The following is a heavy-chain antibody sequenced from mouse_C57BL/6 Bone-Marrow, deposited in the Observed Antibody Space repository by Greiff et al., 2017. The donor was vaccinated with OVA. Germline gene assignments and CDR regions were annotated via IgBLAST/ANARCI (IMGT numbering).Heavy chain of an antibody. Sequence: QVQLKESGAELVRPGASVKLSCKASGYTFTDYYINWVKQRPGQGLEWIARIYPGSGNTYYNEKFKGKATLTAEKSSSTAYMQLSSLTSEDSAVYVCARASTGSPDIDYWGQGTTLTVSS. CDR1: GYTFTDYY. CDR2: IYPGSGNT. CDR3: ARASTGSPDIDY. D-gene: IGHD4-1*02. V-gene: IGHV1-76*01. J-gene: IGHJ2*01.